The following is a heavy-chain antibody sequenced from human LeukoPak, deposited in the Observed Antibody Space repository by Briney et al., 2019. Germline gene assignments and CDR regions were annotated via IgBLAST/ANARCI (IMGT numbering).Heavy chain of an antibody. D-gene: IGHD3-3*01. CDR3: AKDNDYYDFWSYFDY. J-gene: IGHJ4*02. CDR1: GFTFSSYA. CDR2: ISGSGGST. Sequence: HPGGSLRLSCAASGFTFSSYAMSWVRQAPGKGLEWVSAISGSGGSTYYADSVKGRFTISRDNSKNTLYLQMNSLRAEDTAVYYCAKDNDYYDFWSYFDYWGQGTLVTVSS. V-gene: IGHV3-23*01.